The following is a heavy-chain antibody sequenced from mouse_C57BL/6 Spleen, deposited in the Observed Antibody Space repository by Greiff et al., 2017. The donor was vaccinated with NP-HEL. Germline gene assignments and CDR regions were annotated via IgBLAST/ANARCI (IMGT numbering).Heavy chain of an antibody. CDR3: ARQDYGSSYAMDY. J-gene: IGHJ4*01. D-gene: IGHD1-1*01. CDR1: GFTFSSYT. CDR2: ISGGGGNT. V-gene: IGHV5-9*01. Sequence: DVHLVESGGGLVKPGGSLKLSCAASGFTFSSYTMSWVRQTPEKRLEWVATISGGGGNTYYPDSVKGRFTISRDNAKNTLYLQMSSLRSEDTALYYCARQDYGSSYAMDYWGQGTSVTVSS.